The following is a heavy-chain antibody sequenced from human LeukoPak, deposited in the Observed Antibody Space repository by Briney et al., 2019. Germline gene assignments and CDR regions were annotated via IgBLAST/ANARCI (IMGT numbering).Heavy chain of an antibody. J-gene: IGHJ6*03. CDR3: AREYYDFWSGYYIYYYYYMDV. Sequence: GGSLRLSCAASGFTFSSYAMHWVRQAPGKGLEWVAVISYDGSNKYYADSVKGRFTISRDNSKNTLYLQMNSLRAEDTAVYYCAREYYDFWSGYYIYYYYYMDVWGKGTTVTVSS. V-gene: IGHV3-30*04. D-gene: IGHD3-3*01. CDR2: ISYDGSNK. CDR1: GFTFSSYA.